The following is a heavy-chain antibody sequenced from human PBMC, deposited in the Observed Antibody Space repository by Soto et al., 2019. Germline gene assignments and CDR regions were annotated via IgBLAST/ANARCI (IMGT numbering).Heavy chain of an antibody. J-gene: IGHJ6*03. CDR2: NKPNSGGT. V-gene: IGHV1-2*04. D-gene: IGHD3-10*01. CDR1: GYTFTGYY. Sequence: QGPLVQSGAGVKKPGASVKVSCKASGYTFTGYYMDWVRQAPGQGLEWMGWNKPNSGGTKYAPKFQGWVTMTRDTSISTAYMELSRLRSDDTAVYYCARSPSLSGSYYRPYYYYYMDVWGKGTTVTVSS. CDR3: ARSPSLSGSYYRPYYYYYMDV.